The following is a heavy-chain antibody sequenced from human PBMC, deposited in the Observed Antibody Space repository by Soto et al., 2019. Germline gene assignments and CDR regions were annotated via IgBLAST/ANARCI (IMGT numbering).Heavy chain of an antibody. CDR2: IIPIFGTA. J-gene: IGHJ5*02. CDR1: GGTFSSYA. V-gene: IGHV1-69*12. CDR3: ARDRVGYCSGGSCAPYNWFDP. Sequence: QVQLVQSGAEVKKPGSSVKVSCKASGGTFSSYAISWVRQAPGQGLEWMGGIIPIFGTANYAQKFQGRVTITADDSTSTAYMELSSLRSEDTAVYYCARDRVGYCSGGSCAPYNWFDPWGQGTLVTVSS. D-gene: IGHD2-15*01.